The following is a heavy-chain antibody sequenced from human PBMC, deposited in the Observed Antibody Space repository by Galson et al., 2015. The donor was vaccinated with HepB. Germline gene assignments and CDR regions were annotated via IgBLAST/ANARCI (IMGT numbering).Heavy chain of an antibody. V-gene: IGHV1-69*13. CDR2: IIPIFGTA. Sequence: SVKVSCKASGGTFSSYAISWVRQAPGQGLEWMGGIIPIFGTANYAQKFQGRVTITADESTSTAYMELSSLRSEDTAVYYCARQIAARLYYYGMDVWGQGTTVTVSS. CDR1: GGTFSSYA. CDR3: ARQIAARLYYYGMDV. J-gene: IGHJ6*02. D-gene: IGHD6-6*01.